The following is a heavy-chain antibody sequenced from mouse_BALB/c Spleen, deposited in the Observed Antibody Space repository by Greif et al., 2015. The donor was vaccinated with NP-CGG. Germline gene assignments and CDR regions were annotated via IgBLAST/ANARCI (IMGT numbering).Heavy chain of an antibody. Sequence: QVHVKQSGAELVRPGVSVKISCKGSGYTFTDYAMHWVKQSHAKSLEWIGVISTYYGDASYNQKFKGKATMTVDKSSSTAYMELARLTSEDSAIYYCARDYGKRAMDYWGQGTSVTVSS. CDR2: ISTYYGDA. D-gene: IGHD2-1*01. CDR1: GYTFTDYA. V-gene: IGHV1S137*01. J-gene: IGHJ4*01. CDR3: ARDYGKRAMDY.